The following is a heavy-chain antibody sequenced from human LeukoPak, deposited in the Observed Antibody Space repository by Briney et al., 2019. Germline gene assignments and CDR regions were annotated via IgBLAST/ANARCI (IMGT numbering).Heavy chain of an antibody. D-gene: IGHD3-22*01. Sequence: PGGSLRLSCAASGFTFSSYGMHWVRQAPDKGLEWVAFIQYDGSNKNYADSVKGRFTISRDNSKNTLYLQMNSLRVEDTAVFYCAKEQYYYDSSGIDYWGQGTLVTVSS. CDR2: IQYDGSNK. CDR3: AKEQYYYDSSGIDY. J-gene: IGHJ4*02. V-gene: IGHV3-30*02. CDR1: GFTFSSYG.